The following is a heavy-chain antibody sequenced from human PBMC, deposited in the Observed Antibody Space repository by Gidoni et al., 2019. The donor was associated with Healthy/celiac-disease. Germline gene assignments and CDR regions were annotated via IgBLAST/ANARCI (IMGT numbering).Heavy chain of an antibody. CDR1: GFSSSSYS. V-gene: IGHV3-21*01. J-gene: IGHJ3*02. CDR3: ARDSGYDAFDI. CDR2: ISSSSSYV. Sequence: EVQPVVSEGGRVEAGGSLRLACADSGFSSSSYSRNWVRQAPGKGLECVSSISSSSSYVYYADSVKGRFTIARDNAKNSLYLQMNSLRAEDTAVYYCARDSGYDAFDIWGQGTMVTVSS. D-gene: IGHD6-13*01.